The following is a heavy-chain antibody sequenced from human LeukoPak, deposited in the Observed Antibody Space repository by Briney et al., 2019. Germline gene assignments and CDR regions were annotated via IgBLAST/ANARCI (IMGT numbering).Heavy chain of an antibody. V-gene: IGHV3-48*01. CDR2: ISSSSSTI. CDR3: ASSYYDFWSSLRGEHQFDY. Sequence: GGSLRLSCAASGFTFSSYSMNWVRQAPGKGLEWVSYISSSSSTIYYADSVKGRFTISRDNAKNSLYLQMNSLRAEDTAVYYCASSYYDFWSSLRGEHQFDYWGQGTLVTVSS. CDR1: GFTFSSYS. J-gene: IGHJ4*02. D-gene: IGHD3-3*01.